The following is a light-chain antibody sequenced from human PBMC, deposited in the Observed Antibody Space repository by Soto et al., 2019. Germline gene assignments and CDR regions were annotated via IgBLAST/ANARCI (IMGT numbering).Light chain of an antibody. CDR3: QQYNNWPPLT. J-gene: IGKJ4*01. Sequence: ETVMTQSPATLSVSPGERATLSCRASQGVSSNLAWYQQKPGQPPRLLIYGASTRATGIPARFSGNGSGTEFTLTISRLQSEDFAVYYCQQYNNWPPLTFGGGTKVEIK. V-gene: IGKV3D-15*01. CDR1: QGVSSN. CDR2: GAS.